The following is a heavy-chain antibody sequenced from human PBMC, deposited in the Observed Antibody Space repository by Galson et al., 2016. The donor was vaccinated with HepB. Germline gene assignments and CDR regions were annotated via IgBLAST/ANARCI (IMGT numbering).Heavy chain of an antibody. D-gene: IGHD3-9*01. J-gene: IGHJ4*02. CDR1: GFTFSDFW. V-gene: IGHV3-7*01. CDR2: MNGDGNER. CDR3: GRVTYYDIVDV. Sequence: SLRLSCAASGFTFSDFWMSWVRQAPGKGLEWVANMNGDGNERDVVDSAKGRFTISRDNAKKSLYLQMNSLKDEDTAVYYCGRVTYYDIVDVWGQGTLVTVSS.